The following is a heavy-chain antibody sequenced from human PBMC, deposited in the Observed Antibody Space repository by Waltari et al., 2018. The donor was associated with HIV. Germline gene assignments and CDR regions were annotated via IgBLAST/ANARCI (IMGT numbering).Heavy chain of an antibody. Sequence: QVQLVQSGAEVREPGASVRLSCRASGYTFTSYYINWVRQAPGKGLEWMGIINPTPRSTKYGQNFQGRVTMTRDTSTSTVYMELRSLTSEDTAVYYCARDGPHIVVVTVRTTDGFDIWGQGTMVIVSS. CDR2: INPTPRST. CDR3: ARDGPHIVVVTVRTTDGFDI. CDR1: GYTFTSYY. J-gene: IGHJ3*02. V-gene: IGHV1-46*01. D-gene: IGHD2-21*02.